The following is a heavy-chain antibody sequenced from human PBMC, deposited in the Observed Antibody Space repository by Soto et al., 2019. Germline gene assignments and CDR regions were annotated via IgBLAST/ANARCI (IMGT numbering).Heavy chain of an antibody. D-gene: IGHD6-6*01. Sequence: QVQLVQSGAEVKKPGASAKVSCKASVYTFTSYDINWVRQATGQGLEWMGWMNPNMGNTGYAQKFQGRVTMDRNTSISTAYMELTGLRSEDTAVYYCARSEYGSSSSYWGPGTLVTGSS. J-gene: IGHJ4*02. V-gene: IGHV1-8*01. CDR3: ARSEYGSSSSY. CDR1: VYTFTSYD. CDR2: MNPNMGNT.